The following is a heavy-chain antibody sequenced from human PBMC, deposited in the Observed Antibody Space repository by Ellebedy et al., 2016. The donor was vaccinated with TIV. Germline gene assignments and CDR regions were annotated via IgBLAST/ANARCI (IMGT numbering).Heavy chain of an antibody. V-gene: IGHV4-4*07. J-gene: IGHJ6*03. D-gene: IGHD6-13*01. CDR2: IYTSGST. CDR1: GGSISSYY. CDR3: ARGQEQPSSHYYYYSMDV. Sequence: SETLSLTXTVSGGSISSYYWSWIRQPAGKGLEWIGRIYTSGSTNYNPSLKSRVTMSVDTSKNQFSLKLSSVTAADTAVYYCARGQEQPSSHYYYYSMDVWGKGTPVTVSS.